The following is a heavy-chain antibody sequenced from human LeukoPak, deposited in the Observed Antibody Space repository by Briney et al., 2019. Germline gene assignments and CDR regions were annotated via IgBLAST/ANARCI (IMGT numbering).Heavy chain of an antibody. J-gene: IGHJ3*02. CDR2: ISTSSSYL. V-gene: IGHV3-21*01. CDR3: GRVRGSYTWGAFDI. Sequence: KSGGSLRLSCAASGFTLSSCSMTWVRQAPGKGLEWVSSISTSSSYLYYADSVKGRFTISRDNAKNSLYLQMNSLRAEDTAVYYYGRVRGSYTWGAFDIWGQGTMVTVSS. D-gene: IGHD1-26*01. CDR1: GFTLSSCS.